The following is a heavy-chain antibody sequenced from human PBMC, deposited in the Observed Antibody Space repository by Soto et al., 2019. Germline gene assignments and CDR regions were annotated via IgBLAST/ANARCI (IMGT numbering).Heavy chain of an antibody. CDR1: GSTFSSYA. CDR2: ISDSGRNT. V-gene: IGHV3-23*01. CDR3: ANSVSRVPFDP. Sequence: EVQLLESGGGLVQPGGSLRLSCVASGSTFSSYAVSWVRQAPGKGLEWVSAISDSGRNTYYADSVKGRFTISRDNSNNSVYMQMNSLRGEDTAIYYLANSVSRVPFDPWGQVTLVTVSS. J-gene: IGHJ5*02.